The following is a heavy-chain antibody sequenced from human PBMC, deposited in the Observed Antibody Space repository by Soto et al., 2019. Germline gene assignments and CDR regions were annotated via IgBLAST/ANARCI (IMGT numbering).Heavy chain of an antibody. D-gene: IGHD2-8*02. V-gene: IGHV3-9*01. CDR3: AKDTTGGEFDY. CDR1: GFTFDDYA. Sequence: GGSLRLSCAASGFTFDDYAMHWVRQAPGKGLEWVSGISWNSGSIGYADSVKGRFTISRDNAKNSLYLQMNSLRAEDTASYYCAKDTTGGEFDYWGQGTLVTVSS. CDR2: ISWNSGSI. J-gene: IGHJ4*02.